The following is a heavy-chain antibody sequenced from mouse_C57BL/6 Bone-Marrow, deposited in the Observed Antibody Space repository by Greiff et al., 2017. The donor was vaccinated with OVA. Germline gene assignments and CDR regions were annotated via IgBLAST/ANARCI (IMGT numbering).Heavy chain of an antibody. V-gene: IGHV5-6*01. J-gene: IGHJ2*01. Sequence: EVQLVESGGDLVKPGGSLKLSCAASGFTFSSYGMSWVRQTPDKRLEWVASISSGGSYTYYPDSVKGRFTISRDNAKNTLYLQMSSLKSEDTAMYYCARRDTTVVAGFDYWGQGTTLTVSS. CDR2: ISSGGSYT. CDR1: GFTFSSYG. D-gene: IGHD1-1*01. CDR3: ARRDTTVVAGFDY.